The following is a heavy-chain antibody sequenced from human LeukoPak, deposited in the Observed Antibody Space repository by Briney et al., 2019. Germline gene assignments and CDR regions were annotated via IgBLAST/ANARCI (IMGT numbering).Heavy chain of an antibody. Sequence: PGGSLRLSCAASGFTFSSYDMHWVRQATGKGLEWVSAIGTAGDTYYPGSVKGRFTISRENAKNSLYLQMNSLRAGDTAVSYCARGDWDYGSGRPNYYYGMDVWGQGTTVTVSS. CDR3: ARGDWDYGSGRPNYYYGMDV. J-gene: IGHJ6*02. CDR2: IGTAGDT. D-gene: IGHD3-10*01. V-gene: IGHV3-13*01. CDR1: GFTFSSYD.